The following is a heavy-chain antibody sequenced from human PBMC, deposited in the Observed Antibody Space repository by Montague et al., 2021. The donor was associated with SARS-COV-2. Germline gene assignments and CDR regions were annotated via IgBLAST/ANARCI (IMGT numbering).Heavy chain of an antibody. J-gene: IGHJ3*01. CDR2: ISRGSSYI. D-gene: IGHD6-13*01. V-gene: IGHV3-21*01. CDR1: GFTFSSYT. Sequence: SLRLSCAASGFTFSSYTLNWVRQAPGKGLEWVSSISRGSSYIHYADSAKGRFTISRDNAKNSLYLQMNSLRAEDTAVYYCASSIPGAGVGDAFDVWGQGTIVTVSS. CDR3: ASSIPGAGVGDAFDV.